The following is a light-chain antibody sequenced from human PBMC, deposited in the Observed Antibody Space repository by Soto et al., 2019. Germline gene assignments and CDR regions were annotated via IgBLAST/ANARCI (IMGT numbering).Light chain of an antibody. Sequence: EIVLTQSPGTLPLSPGERATLSCRASQSVSSSYLAWYQQKPGQAPRLLIYGASSRATGIPDRFSGSGSGTDFTLTISRLEPEDFAVYYCQQYCSSPLTFGGGTKVEIK. V-gene: IGKV3-20*01. CDR2: GAS. CDR1: QSVSSSY. CDR3: QQYCSSPLT. J-gene: IGKJ4*01.